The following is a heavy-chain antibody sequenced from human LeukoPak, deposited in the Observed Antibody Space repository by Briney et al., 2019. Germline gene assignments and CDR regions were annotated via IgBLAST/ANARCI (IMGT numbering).Heavy chain of an antibody. CDR2: IYNSGST. CDR1: GGSISSSRDY. D-gene: IGHD3-22*01. J-gene: IGHJ4*02. CDR3: ARHVRGYYDNSGDFDY. Sequence: SETLSLTCTVSGGSISSSRDYWRWIRHPPEKGLEWIGSIYNSGSTYCKPSLKSRVTISVDTSKNQFALKLSSVTAADTAVYYCARHVRGYYDNSGDFDYWGQGTLVTVSS. V-gene: IGHV4-39*01.